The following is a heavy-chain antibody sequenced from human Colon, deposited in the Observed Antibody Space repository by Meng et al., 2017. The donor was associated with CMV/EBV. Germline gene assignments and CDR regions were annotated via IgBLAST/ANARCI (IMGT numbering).Heavy chain of an antibody. Sequence: GSLRLSCALSGGSFIGYSWSWIRQPPGKGPEWIGDIDHVGATNYNPSLKSRVTVSVDTSKNEFSLSLTSVTATDTAVYYCARRSGSYRLTYWFDPWGQGTLVTSPQ. CDR1: GGSFIGYS. CDR3: ARRSGSYRLTYWFDP. J-gene: IGHJ5*02. V-gene: IGHV4-34*01. D-gene: IGHD1-26*01. CDR2: IDHVGAT.